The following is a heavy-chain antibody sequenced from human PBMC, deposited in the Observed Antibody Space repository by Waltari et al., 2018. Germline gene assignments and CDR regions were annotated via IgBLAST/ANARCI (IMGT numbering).Heavy chain of an antibody. CDR1: GYTFTGYS. D-gene: IGHD3-10*01. CDR3: ARSASGVFLFGTEFDY. CDR2: INPNSGGT. Sequence: QVQLVQSGAEVKKPGASVKVSCKASGYTFTGYSIHWLRQAPGQGLEWMGWINPNSGGTNYAQKFQGRVTMTRDTSISTAYMELSRLRSDDTAVYYCARSASGVFLFGTEFDYWGQGTLVTVSS. V-gene: IGHV1-2*02. J-gene: IGHJ4*02.